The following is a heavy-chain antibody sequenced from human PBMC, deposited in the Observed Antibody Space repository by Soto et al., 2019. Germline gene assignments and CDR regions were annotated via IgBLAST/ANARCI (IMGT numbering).Heavy chain of an antibody. Sequence: PGGSLRLSCAASGFTFSSYGMHWVRQAPGKGLEWVAVISYDGSNKYYADSVKGRFTISRDNSKNTLYLQMNSLRADDTAVYYCAKEYGGGIGMITSYFDYWGQGALVTVSS. CDR2: ISYDGSNK. J-gene: IGHJ4*02. CDR1: GFTFSSYG. V-gene: IGHV3-33*05. D-gene: IGHD3-16*01. CDR3: AKEYGGGIGMITSYFDY.